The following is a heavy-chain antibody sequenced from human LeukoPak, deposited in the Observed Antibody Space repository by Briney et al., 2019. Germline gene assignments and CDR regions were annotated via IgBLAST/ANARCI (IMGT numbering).Heavy chain of an antibody. CDR2: ITAYNGNR. CDR1: GYTFSNYG. J-gene: IGHJ4*01. D-gene: IGHD1-1*01. Sequence: ASVTVSCTTSGYTFSNYGISWVRQAPGQGLEWMGWITAYNGNRLYAQRFQGRITLTTDTSTSTSYMELRSLEYDDTAIYYCARDNDKVVDHWGQGTLVTVSS. V-gene: IGHV1-18*01. CDR3: ARDNDKVVDH.